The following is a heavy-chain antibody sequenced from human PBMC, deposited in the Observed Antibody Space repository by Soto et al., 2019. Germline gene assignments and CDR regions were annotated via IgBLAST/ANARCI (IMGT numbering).Heavy chain of an antibody. V-gene: IGHV3-30*18. Sequence: GGSLRLSCAASGFTFSSYGMHWVRQAPGKGLEWVAVISYDGSNKYYADSVKGRFTISRDNSKNTLYLQMNSLRAEDTAVYYCAKWEDSGWYVGIDYWGQGTLVTVSS. J-gene: IGHJ4*02. CDR3: AKWEDSGWYVGIDY. D-gene: IGHD6-19*01. CDR1: GFTFSSYG. CDR2: ISYDGSNK.